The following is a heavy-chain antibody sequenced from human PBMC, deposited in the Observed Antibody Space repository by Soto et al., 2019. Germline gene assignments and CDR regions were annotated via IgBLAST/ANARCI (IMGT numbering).Heavy chain of an antibody. CDR3: ARMYYYDSSGYSRLAFDY. V-gene: IGHV2-70*01. CDR1: GFSLSTSGMC. J-gene: IGHJ4*02. D-gene: IGHD3-22*01. CDR2: IDWDDDK. Sequence: SGPTLVNPTQTLTLTCTFSGFSLSTSGMCVSWIRQPPGKALEWLALIDWDDDKYYSTSLKTRLTISKDTSKNQVVLTMTNMDPVDTATYYCARMYYYDSSGYSRLAFDYWGQGTLVTVSS.